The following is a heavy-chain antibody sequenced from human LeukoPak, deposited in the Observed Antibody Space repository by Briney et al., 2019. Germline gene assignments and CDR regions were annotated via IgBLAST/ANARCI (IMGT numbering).Heavy chain of an antibody. Sequence: PSETLSLTCTVSGGSISSGSYYWSWIRQPAGKGLEWIGRIYTSGSTNYNPSLKSRVTISVDTSKNQFSLKLSSVTAADTAVYYCARAATGLFDYWGQGTLVTVPS. CDR3: ARAATGLFDY. CDR1: GGSISSGSYY. V-gene: IGHV4-61*02. J-gene: IGHJ4*02. D-gene: IGHD1-14*01. CDR2: IYTSGST.